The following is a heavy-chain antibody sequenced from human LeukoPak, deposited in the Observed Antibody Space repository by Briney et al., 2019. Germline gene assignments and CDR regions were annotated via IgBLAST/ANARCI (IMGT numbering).Heavy chain of an antibody. D-gene: IGHD6-6*01. J-gene: IGHJ4*02. Sequence: SVKVSCKASGFTFTSSAVQWVRQARGQRLEWIGWIVVGSGNTNYAQKFQERVTITRDMSTSTAYMELSSLRSDDTAVYYCAREPLPDLEYSSSFLDYWGQGTLVTVSS. CDR3: AREPLPDLEYSSSFLDY. CDR2: IVVGSGNT. CDR1: GFTFTSSA. V-gene: IGHV1-58*01.